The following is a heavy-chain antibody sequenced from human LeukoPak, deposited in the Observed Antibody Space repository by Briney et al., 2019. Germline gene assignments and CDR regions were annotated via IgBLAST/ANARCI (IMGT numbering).Heavy chain of an antibody. J-gene: IGHJ4*02. Sequence: SETLSLTCTVSGGSISSYYWSWIRQPAGKGLEWIGRIYTSGSTDYNPSLKSRITMSIDTSKNHFSLKLSSVTAADTAVYYCARDQYGDYDFDYWGQGTLVTVSS. D-gene: IGHD4-17*01. V-gene: IGHV4-4*07. CDR3: ARDQYGDYDFDY. CDR2: IYTSGST. CDR1: GGSISSYY.